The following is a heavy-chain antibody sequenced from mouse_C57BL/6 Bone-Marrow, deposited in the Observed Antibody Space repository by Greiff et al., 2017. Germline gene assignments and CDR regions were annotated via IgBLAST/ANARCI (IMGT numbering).Heavy chain of an antibody. D-gene: IGHD2-13*01. J-gene: IGHJ3*01. Sequence: VQLQQSGAELARPGASVKMSCKASGYTFTSYTMHWVKQRPGQGLEWIGYINPSSGYTKYNQKFKDKATLTADKSSSPAYMQLSSLTSEDSAVYYCARNQDGDYMFAYWGQGTLVTVSA. CDR2: INPSSGYT. CDR1: GYTFTSYT. CDR3: ARNQDGDYMFAY. V-gene: IGHV1-4*01.